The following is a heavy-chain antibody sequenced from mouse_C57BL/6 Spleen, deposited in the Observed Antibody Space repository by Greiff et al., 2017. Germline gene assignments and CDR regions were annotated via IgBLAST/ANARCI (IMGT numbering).Heavy chain of an antibody. V-gene: IGHV14-4*01. CDR2: IDPENGDT. CDR1: GFNIKDDY. CDR3: ASPGTFDY. D-gene: IGHD4-1*01. J-gene: IGHJ2*02. Sequence: VQLQQSGAELVRPGASVKLSCTASGFNIKDDYMHWVKQRPEQGLEWIGWIDPENGDTEYASKFQGKATITADTSSNTAYLQRRSLTSEDTAVYYCASPGTFDYWGQGTSLTVSS.